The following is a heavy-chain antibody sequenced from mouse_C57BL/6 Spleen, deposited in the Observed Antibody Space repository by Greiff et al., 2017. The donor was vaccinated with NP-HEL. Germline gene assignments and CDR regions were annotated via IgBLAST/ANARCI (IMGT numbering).Heavy chain of an antibody. CDR2: IDPSDSET. J-gene: IGHJ1*03. CDR1: GYTFTSYW. Sequence: QVQLQQPGAELVRPGSSVKLSCKASGYTFTSYWMHWVKQRPIQGLEWIGNIDPSDSETHYNQKFKDKATLTVDKSSSTAYMQLSSLTSEDSAVYYCADYDYDGWYFDVWGTGTTVTVSS. V-gene: IGHV1-52*01. D-gene: IGHD2-4*01. CDR3: ADYDYDGWYFDV.